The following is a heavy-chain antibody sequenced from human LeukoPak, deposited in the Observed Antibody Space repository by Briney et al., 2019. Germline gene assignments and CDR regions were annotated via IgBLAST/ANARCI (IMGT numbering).Heavy chain of an antibody. CDR2: INQDGSEK. J-gene: IGHJ4*02. CDR1: GFTFSSYW. V-gene: IGHV3-7*01. Sequence: GGSLRLSCAASGFTFSSYWMSWVRQAPGKGLEWVANINQDGSEKYYVDSVKGRFTISRDNAKNSLYLQMNSLRAEDTAVYYCARLLYDSSGYYYFDYWGQGTLVTVSS. CDR3: ARLLYDSSGYYYFDY. D-gene: IGHD3-22*01.